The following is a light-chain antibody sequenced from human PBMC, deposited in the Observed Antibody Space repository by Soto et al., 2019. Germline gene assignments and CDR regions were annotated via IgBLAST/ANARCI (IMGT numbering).Light chain of an antibody. J-gene: IGLJ1*01. CDR3: GSYTSTDTPFV. CDR1: STDVGGDNY. V-gene: IGLV2-14*01. CDR2: EVS. Sequence: QSALAQPSSVSGSPGQSITISCTGTSTDVGGDNYVSWYQHHPGKGPKLIIYEVSNRPSGVSDRFSGSKSGNKASLIISNLEAEDESDYYCGSYTSTDTPFVFGTGTKATVL.